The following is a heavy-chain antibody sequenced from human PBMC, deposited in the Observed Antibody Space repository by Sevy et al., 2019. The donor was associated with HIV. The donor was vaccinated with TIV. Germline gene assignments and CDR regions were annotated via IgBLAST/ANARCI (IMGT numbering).Heavy chain of an antibody. D-gene: IGHD6-6*01. CDR1: GFTFSSYA. CDR2: ISGSGGST. J-gene: IGHJ4*02. CDR3: AKQSLKSTWIAARVAFDY. Sequence: GGSLRLSCAASGFTFSSYAMSWVRQAPGKGLEWVSAISGSGGSTYYADSVKGRLTISRDNSKNTLYLQMNSLRAEDTALYHCAKQSLKSTWIAARVAFDYWGQGTLVTVSS. V-gene: IGHV3-23*01.